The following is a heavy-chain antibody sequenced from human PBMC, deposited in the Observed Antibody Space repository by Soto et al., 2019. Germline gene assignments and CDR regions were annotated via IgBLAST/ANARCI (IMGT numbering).Heavy chain of an antibody. D-gene: IGHD7-27*01. CDR1: GLTFSNAW. J-gene: IGHJ4*02. CDR3: TTGSSGY. V-gene: IGHV3-15*01. CDR2: IKSKTVGGTI. Sequence: PGGSLRLSCAVTGLTFSNAWMSWVRQAPAKGLEWVGRIKSKTVGGTIDYAAPVKGRFTISRDDSKNTVYLQMNSLKTEDTAVYYCTTGSSGYWGQGTLVTVSS.